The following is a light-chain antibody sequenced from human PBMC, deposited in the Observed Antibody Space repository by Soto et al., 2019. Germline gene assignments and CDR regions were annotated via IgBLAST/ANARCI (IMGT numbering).Light chain of an antibody. Sequence: DIVMTQSPGSLAVSLGERATINCKSSQSVLYSSNNKNHLGWYQQKPGQPPKLLIYWASTRESGVPDRFSGSGSRTDFTLTISSLQAEDVAVYYCQQYYSTRTFGQGTKVEIK. V-gene: IGKV4-1*01. CDR2: WAS. J-gene: IGKJ1*01. CDR3: QQYYSTRT. CDR1: QSVLYSSNNKNH.